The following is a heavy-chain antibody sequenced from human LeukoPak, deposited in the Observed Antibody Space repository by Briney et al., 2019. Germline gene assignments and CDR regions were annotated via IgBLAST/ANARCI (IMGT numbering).Heavy chain of an antibody. Sequence: SVKVSCKASGGTLSSYAISWVRQAPGQGLEWMGGIIPIFGTANYAQKFQGRVTITADESTSTAYMELSSLRSEDTAVYYCARDRETGYSSSWYLKDYWGQGTLVTVSS. V-gene: IGHV1-69*01. CDR1: GGTLSSYA. CDR3: ARDRETGYSSSWYLKDY. J-gene: IGHJ4*02. CDR2: IIPIFGTA. D-gene: IGHD6-13*01.